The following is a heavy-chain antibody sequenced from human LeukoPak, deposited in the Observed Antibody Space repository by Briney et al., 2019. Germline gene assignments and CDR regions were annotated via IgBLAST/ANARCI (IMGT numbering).Heavy chain of an antibody. CDR2: INHSGST. V-gene: IGHV4-34*01. Sequence: SETLSLTCAVYGGSFSGYYWNWIRQPPGKGLEWIGEINHSGSTKYNPSLKSRVTISVDTSKNQFSLKLSSVTAADTAVYYCASGHSGYELDYYYYYMDVWGKGTTVTVSS. CDR3: ASGHSGYELDYYYYYMDV. CDR1: GGSFSGYY. J-gene: IGHJ6*03. D-gene: IGHD5-12*01.